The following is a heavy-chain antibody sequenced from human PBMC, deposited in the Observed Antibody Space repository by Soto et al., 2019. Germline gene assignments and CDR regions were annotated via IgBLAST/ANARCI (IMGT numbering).Heavy chain of an antibody. CDR2: IIPIFDTG. V-gene: IGHV1-69*01. J-gene: IGHJ6*02. D-gene: IGHD3-10*01. Sequence: VQLVQSGAEVKKPGSSVKVSCKASGGTFSSYAISWVRQAPGQGLEWMGGIIPIFDTGNYAQKFHGRVTITADESTSTAYMELGSLRSDDTAVYYCARGLGSYYYYGMDVWGQGTTVSVSS. CDR3: ARGLGSYYYYGMDV. CDR1: GGTFSSYA.